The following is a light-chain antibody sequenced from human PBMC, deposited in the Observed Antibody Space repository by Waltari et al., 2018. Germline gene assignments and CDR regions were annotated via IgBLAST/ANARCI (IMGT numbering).Light chain of an antibody. J-gene: IGLJ3*02. V-gene: IGLV1-47*01. CDR3: AAFDDSLNGWV. CDR2: RNN. Sequence: QSMLTQPSSPSGAPGPTFTIPCSGSSSNIGSNYVYWYQRLPGTAPKLLIYRNNQRPSGVPDRFSGSKSGTSASLAISGLRSEDEADYYCAAFDDSLNGWVFGGGTKLTVL. CDR1: SSNIGSNY.